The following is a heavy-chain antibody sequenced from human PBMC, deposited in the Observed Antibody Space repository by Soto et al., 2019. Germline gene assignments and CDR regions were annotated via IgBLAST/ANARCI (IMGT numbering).Heavy chain of an antibody. J-gene: IGHJ6*02. D-gene: IGHD3-10*01. CDR2: INHSGST. Sequence: PSETLSLTCAVYGGSFSGYYWSWIRQPPGKGLEWIGEINHSGSTNYNPSLKSRVTISVDTSKNQFSLKLSSVTAADTAVYYCLLLWFEGDYYGMDVWGQGTTVTVSS. CDR3: LLLWFEGDYYGMDV. CDR1: GGSFSGYY. V-gene: IGHV4-34*01.